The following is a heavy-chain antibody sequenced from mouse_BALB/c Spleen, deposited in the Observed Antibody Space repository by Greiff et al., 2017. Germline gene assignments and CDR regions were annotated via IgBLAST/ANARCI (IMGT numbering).Heavy chain of an antibody. CDR3: ARERYGNFYAMDY. V-gene: IGHV1-14*01. J-gene: IGHJ4*01. CDR1: GYTFTSYV. Sequence: VQLKESGPELVKPGASVKMSCKASGYTFTSYVMHWVKQKLGQGLEWIGYINPYNDGTKYNEKFKGKATLTSDKSSSTAYMELSSLTSEDSAVYYCARERYGNFYAMDYWGQGTSVTVSS. D-gene: IGHD2-1*01. CDR2: INPYNDGT.